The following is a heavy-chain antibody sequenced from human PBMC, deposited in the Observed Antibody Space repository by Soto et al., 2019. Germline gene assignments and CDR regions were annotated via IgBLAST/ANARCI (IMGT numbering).Heavy chain of an antibody. CDR3: AKDATRTSGWYHFDY. CDR2: ITYNGDTT. J-gene: IGHJ4*02. CDR1: GFSFSTFA. D-gene: IGHD6-19*01. V-gene: IGHV3-23*01. Sequence: EVQLLESGGGLVQPGGSLRLSCAASGFSFSTFAMGWVRQAPGKGLEWVSGITYNGDTTHYTDSVKGRFTISRDNSKSTLYLQMNGLRAEDTAVYYCAKDATRTSGWYHFDYWGQGALVTVSS.